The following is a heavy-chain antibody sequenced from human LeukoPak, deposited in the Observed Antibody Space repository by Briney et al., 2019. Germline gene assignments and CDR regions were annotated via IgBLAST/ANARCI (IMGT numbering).Heavy chain of an antibody. V-gene: IGHV4-61*01. CDR2: IYYSGST. D-gene: IGHD1-20*01. CDR1: GGSVSSGSYY. CDR3: ARESYNWNGLDY. Sequence: SETLSLTCTVSGGSVSSGSYYWSWIRQPPGKGLEWIGYIYYSGSTNYNPSLKSRVTISVDTSKNQFSLKLSSVTAADTAVYYCARESYNWNGLDYWGQGTLVTVSS. J-gene: IGHJ4*02.